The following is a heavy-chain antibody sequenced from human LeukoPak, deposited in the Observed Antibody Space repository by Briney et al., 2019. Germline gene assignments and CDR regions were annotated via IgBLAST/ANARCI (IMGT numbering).Heavy chain of an antibody. V-gene: IGHV1-2*02. Sequence: GSVKVSCKASRYTSTAYYMHWVRQAPGQGFEWMGWINPNDGDTNYAQKFQGRVTMTRDTSISTAHMEVSRLRSDDTAVYYCARANFLYCSSSTCLFDYWGQGTLVTVSS. CDR3: ARANFLYCSSSTCLFDY. D-gene: IGHD2-2*01. CDR1: RYTSTAYY. CDR2: INPNDGDT. J-gene: IGHJ4*02.